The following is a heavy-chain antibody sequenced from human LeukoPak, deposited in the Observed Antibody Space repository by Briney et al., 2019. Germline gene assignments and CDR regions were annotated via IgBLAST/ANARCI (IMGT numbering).Heavy chain of an antibody. J-gene: IGHJ3*02. D-gene: IGHD2-21*01. CDR1: GGSISIYY. CDR2: IYTSGST. Sequence: SETLSLTCAVSGGSISIYYWSWIRQPAGKGLEWIGRIYTSGSTNYNPSLKSRVTMSVDTSKNQFSLKLSSVTAAETAVYYCARHSLPSDAFDIWGQGTMVTVSS. CDR3: ARHSLPSDAFDI. V-gene: IGHV4-4*07.